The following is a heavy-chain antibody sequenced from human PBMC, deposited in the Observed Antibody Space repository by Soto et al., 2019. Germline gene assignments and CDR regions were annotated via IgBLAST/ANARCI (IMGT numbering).Heavy chain of an antibody. CDR1: GGTFSSYA. V-gene: IGHV1-69*13. J-gene: IGHJ6*02. CDR3: ARGGVNYYDSSGYYYEKMSSYYYGMDV. Sequence: EASVKVSCKASGGTFSSYAISWVRQAPGQGLEWMGGIIPIFGTANYAQKFQGRVTITADESTSTAYMELSSLRSEDTAVYYCARGGVNYYDSSGYYYEKMSSYYYGMDVWGQGTTVTVSS. CDR2: IIPIFGTA. D-gene: IGHD3-22*01.